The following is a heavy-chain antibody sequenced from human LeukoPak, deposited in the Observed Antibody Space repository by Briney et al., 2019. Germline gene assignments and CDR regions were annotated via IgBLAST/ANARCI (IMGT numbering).Heavy chain of an antibody. CDR2: IYYSGST. V-gene: IGHV4-39*01. J-gene: IGHJ4*02. CDR3: ARHGSTDYFDY. CDR1: GGSISSSTSY. Sequence: PSETLSLTCAVSGGSISSSTSYWVWLRQPPGKGLEWIGRIYYSGSTFYNPSLKSRVTISVDTSKNQLSLRLSSVTAADTAVYYCARHGSTDYFDYWGQGTLVTVSS.